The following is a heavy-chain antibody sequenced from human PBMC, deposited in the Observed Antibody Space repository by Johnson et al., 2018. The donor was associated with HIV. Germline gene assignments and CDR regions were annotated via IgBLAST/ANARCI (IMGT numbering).Heavy chain of an antibody. Sequence: QVQLVESGGGVVQPGRSLRLSCAASGFTFSSYAMHWVRQAPGKGLEWVAVISYDGSNKYYADSVKGRFTISRDNSKNTLYLQMNSLRAEDTAVYYCARAGPRGDAFDIWGQGTIVTVSS. CDR2: ISYDGSNK. V-gene: IGHV3-30-3*01. CDR1: GFTFSSYA. D-gene: IGHD3-10*01. CDR3: ARAGPRGDAFDI. J-gene: IGHJ3*02.